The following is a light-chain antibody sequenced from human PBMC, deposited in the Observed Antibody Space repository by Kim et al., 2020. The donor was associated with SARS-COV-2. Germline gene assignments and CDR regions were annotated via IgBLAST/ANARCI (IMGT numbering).Light chain of an antibody. V-gene: IGKV1-16*02. CDR3: QQYKSYPIT. J-gene: IGKJ5*01. CDR1: QGINNF. Sequence: DIQMTQSPSSLSASVGDRVTITCRASQGINNFLAWFQQKPGKAPKSLIYDASSLQSGVPSQFSGSGSGTDFTLTINSLKPEDFATYYCQQYKSYPITFGQGTRLEIK. CDR2: DAS.